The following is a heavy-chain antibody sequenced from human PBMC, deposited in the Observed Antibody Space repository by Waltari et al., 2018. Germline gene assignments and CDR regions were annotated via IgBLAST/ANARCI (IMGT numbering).Heavy chain of an antibody. CDR2: IYYSGST. J-gene: IGHJ4*02. V-gene: IGHV4-39*07. Sequence: QLQLQESGPGLVKPSETLSLTCTVSGGSISSSSYYWGWIRQPPGKGLEWIGSIYYSGSTYYNPSLKSRVTISVDTSKNQFSLKLSSVTAADTAVYYCARDNVDIVATTGFDYWGQGTLVTVSS. CDR1: GGSISSSSYY. CDR3: ARDNVDIVATTGFDY. D-gene: IGHD5-12*01.